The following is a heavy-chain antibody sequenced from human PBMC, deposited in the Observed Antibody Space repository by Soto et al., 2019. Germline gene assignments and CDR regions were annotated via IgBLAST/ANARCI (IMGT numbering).Heavy chain of an antibody. Sequence: SETLSLTCTVSGGSISSSSYYWGWIRQPPGKGLEWIGSIYYSGSTYYNPSLKSRVTISVDTSKNQFSLKLSSVTAADTDVYYCARPPLGVAVTDDYWGQGTLVTVSS. D-gene: IGHD3-3*01. CDR1: GGSISSSSYY. CDR2: IYYSGST. J-gene: IGHJ4*02. V-gene: IGHV4-39*01. CDR3: ARPPLGVAVTDDY.